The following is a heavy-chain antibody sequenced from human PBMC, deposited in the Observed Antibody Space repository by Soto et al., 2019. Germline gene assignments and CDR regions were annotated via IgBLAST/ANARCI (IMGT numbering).Heavy chain of an antibody. CDR1: GFTFSRYW. CDR2: ISNSFSDGNT. V-gene: IGHV3-23*01. CDR3: AKVFSPEGGNYFDY. Sequence: PGGSLRLSCAASGFTFSRYWMHWVRQAPGKGLEWVSAISNSFSDGNTHYADSVKGRFTISRDNDKNTVFLEMNSLRAEDTAVYYCAKVFSPEGGNYFDYWGQGTLVTVSS. J-gene: IGHJ4*02.